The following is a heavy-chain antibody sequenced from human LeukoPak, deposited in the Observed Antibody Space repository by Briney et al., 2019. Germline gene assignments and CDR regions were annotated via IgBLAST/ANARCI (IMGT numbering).Heavy chain of an antibody. CDR2: INPNSGGT. D-gene: IGHD5-18*01. Sequence: ASVKVSCKASGYTFTGYYMHWVRQAPGQGLEWMGRINPNSGGTNYAQKFQGRVTMTRDTSISTAYMELSRLRSDDTAVYYCARDPQRGYSYGYFDYWGQGTLDTVSS. CDR1: GYTFTGYY. J-gene: IGHJ4*02. V-gene: IGHV1-2*06. CDR3: ARDPQRGYSYGYFDY.